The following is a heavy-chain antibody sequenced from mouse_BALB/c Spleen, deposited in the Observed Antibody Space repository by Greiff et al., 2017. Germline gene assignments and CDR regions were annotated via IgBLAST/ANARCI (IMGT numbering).Heavy chain of an antibody. CDR3: ARWVDLRAMDY. Sequence: VQLQQSGAELVKPGASVKLSCTASGFNIKDTYMHWVKQRPEQGLEWIGRIDPANGNTKYDPKFQGKATITADTSSNTAYLQLSSLTSEDTAVYYCARWVDLRAMDYWGQGTSVTVSS. V-gene: IGHV14-3*02. CDR2: IDPANGNT. J-gene: IGHJ4*01. CDR1: GFNIKDTY.